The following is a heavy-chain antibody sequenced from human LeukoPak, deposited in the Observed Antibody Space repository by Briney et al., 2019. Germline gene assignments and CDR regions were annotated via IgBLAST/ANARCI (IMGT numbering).Heavy chain of an antibody. D-gene: IGHD3-10*01. Sequence: GGSLRLSCAASGFTFSSYAMSWVRQAPGKGLEWVSAISGSGGSTYYADSVKGRFTISRDNSKNTLYLQMNSLRAEDTAVYYCAKGYYYGSGSYAASDYWGQGTLVTVSS. CDR3: AKGYYYGSGSYAASDY. CDR1: GFTFSSYA. V-gene: IGHV3-23*01. J-gene: IGHJ4*02. CDR2: ISGSGGST.